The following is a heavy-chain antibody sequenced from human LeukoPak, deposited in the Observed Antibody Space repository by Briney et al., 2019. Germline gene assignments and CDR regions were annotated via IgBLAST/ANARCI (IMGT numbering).Heavy chain of an antibody. J-gene: IGHJ5*02. CDR1: GGSISGNY. CDR3: ARGCSGNYKEGEDWFDP. Sequence: PSETLSLTCTVSGGSISGNYWNWLRQPAGKGLEWIGRVYSSGTTNYNPSLKSRVTMSIDTSQNQFSLKLSSVTAADTAVYYCARGCSGNYKEGEDWFDPWGQGSLVTVSS. V-gene: IGHV4-4*07. CDR2: VYSSGTT. D-gene: IGHD1-26*01.